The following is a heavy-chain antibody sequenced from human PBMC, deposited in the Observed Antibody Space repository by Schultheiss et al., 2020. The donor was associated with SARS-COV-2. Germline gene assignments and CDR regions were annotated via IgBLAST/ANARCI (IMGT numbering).Heavy chain of an antibody. V-gene: IGHV1-8*02. D-gene: IGHD3-3*01. Sequence: ASVKVSCKASGYTFTSYGINWVRQATGQGLEWMGWMNPNSGDTDYAQKFQGRVTMTRNTSISTAYMELSSLRSEDTAVYYCARGLNYDFWSGYYTGHWFDPWGQGTLVTRLL. CDR2: MNPNSGDT. J-gene: IGHJ5*02. CDR3: ARGLNYDFWSGYYTGHWFDP. CDR1: GYTFTSYG.